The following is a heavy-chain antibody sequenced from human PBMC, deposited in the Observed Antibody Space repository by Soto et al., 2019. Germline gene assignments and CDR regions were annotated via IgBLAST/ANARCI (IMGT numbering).Heavy chain of an antibody. CDR3: ARCGDYVSYYYYYYYMDV. D-gene: IGHD4-17*01. CDR1: GYTFTSYG. J-gene: IGHJ6*03. CDR2: ISAYNGNT. Sequence: GASVKVSCKASGYTFTSYGISWVRQAPGQVLEWMGWISAYNGNTNYAQKLQGRVTMTTDTSTSTAYMELRSLRSDDTAVYYCARCGDYVSYYYYYYYMDVWGKGTTVTVSS. V-gene: IGHV1-18*01.